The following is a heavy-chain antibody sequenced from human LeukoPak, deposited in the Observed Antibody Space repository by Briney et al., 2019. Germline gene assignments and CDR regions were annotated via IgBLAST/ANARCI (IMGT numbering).Heavy chain of an antibody. D-gene: IGHD6-13*01. Sequence: GGSLRLSCAASGFTVSSNYMSWVRQAPGKGLEWVSGISGLGGSTYYAPSVKGRLNISRDNFGNMLYLHLDSLRVEDTAIYYCARRSGSSWSSFDYWGQGALVTVST. V-gene: IGHV3-23*01. CDR2: ISGLGGST. CDR1: GFTVSSNY. CDR3: ARRSGSSWSSFDY. J-gene: IGHJ4*02.